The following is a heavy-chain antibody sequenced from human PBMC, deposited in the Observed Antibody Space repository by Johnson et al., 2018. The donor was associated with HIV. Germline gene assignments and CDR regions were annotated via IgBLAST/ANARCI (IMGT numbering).Heavy chain of an antibody. D-gene: IGHD3-10*01. V-gene: IGHV3-7*03. J-gene: IGHJ3*02. Sequence: VQLVESGGGLVQPGGSLRLSCAASGFTFSSYWMSWVRQAPGKGLEWMANIKQDGSEKYYVDSVRGRFTISRDNAKNSLYLQMNSLRVEDTAVYYCARPIARGASDIWGQGTMVTVSS. CDR2: IKQDGSEK. CDR1: GFTFSSYW. CDR3: ARPIARGASDI.